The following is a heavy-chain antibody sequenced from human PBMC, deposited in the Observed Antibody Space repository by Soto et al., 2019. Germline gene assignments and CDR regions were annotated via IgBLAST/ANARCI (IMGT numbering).Heavy chain of an antibody. CDR3: ARGWETVGTTTPFAY. CDR1: GCTFSNYA. CDR2: IIPLFGTP. Sequence: QVQLVQYGAEVKQPGSSVKASCKASGCTFSNYAINWVRQAPGQGLEWMGGIIPLFGTPNYAQKFQGRVTFTALKSRSRANMELRNLRSDDTAVYYCARGWETVGTTTPFAYWGQGTLVTVSS. V-gene: IGHV1-69*06. J-gene: IGHJ4*02. D-gene: IGHD1-26*01.